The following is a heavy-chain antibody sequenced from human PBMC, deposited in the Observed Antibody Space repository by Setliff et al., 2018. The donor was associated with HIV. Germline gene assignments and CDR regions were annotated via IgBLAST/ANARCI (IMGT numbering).Heavy chain of an antibody. CDR1: GGSTDSGSYY. D-gene: IGHD6-19*01. CDR2: MYYTGST. Sequence: SQTLSLTCTVSGGSTDSGSYYWAWIRQPPGKGLEWIGSMYYTGSTYYNPSLKSRVTISIDTSKNQFSLKLNSVTAADTAMYYCARDGGSSGWYFVLGYSDYWGPGTLVTVSS. CDR3: ARDGGSSGWYFVLGYSDY. J-gene: IGHJ4*02. V-gene: IGHV4-39*02.